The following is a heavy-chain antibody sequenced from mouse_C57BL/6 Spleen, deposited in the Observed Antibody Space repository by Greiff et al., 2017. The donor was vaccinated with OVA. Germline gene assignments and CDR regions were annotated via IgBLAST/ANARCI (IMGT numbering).Heavy chain of an antibody. Sequence: ESGPGLVKPSQSLSLTCSVTGYSITSGYYWNWIRQFPGNKLEWMGYISYDGSNNYNPSLKNRISITRDTSKNQFFLKLNSVTTEDTATYYCARVYYSNSYAMDYWGQGTSVTVSS. V-gene: IGHV3-6*01. CDR2: ISYDGSN. CDR1: GYSITSGYY. D-gene: IGHD2-5*01. CDR3: ARVYYSNSYAMDY. J-gene: IGHJ4*01.